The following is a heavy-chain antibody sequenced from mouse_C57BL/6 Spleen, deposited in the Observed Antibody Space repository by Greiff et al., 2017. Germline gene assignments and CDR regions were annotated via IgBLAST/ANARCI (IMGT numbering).Heavy chain of an antibody. J-gene: IGHJ2*01. D-gene: IGHD1-1*01. CDR1: GFSFNTYA. Sequence: DVMLVESGGGLVQPKGSLKLSCAASGFSFNTYAMNWVRQAPGKGLEWVARIRSKSNNYATYYADSVKDRFTISRDDSESMLYLQMNNLKTEDTAMYYCASDYYGSSSCYFDYWGQGTTLTVSS. CDR3: ASDYYGSSSCYFDY. CDR2: IRSKSNNYAT. V-gene: IGHV10-1*01.